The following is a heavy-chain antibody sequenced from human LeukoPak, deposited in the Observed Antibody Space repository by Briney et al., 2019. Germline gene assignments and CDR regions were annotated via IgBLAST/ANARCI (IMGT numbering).Heavy chain of an antibody. CDR2: ISSSGSTI. D-gene: IGHD6-19*01. J-gene: IGHJ5*02. V-gene: IGHV3-11*01. CDR1: GFTFSDYY. CDR3: ARALTVAGYNWFDP. Sequence: GGSLRLSCAASGFTFSDYYMSWIRQAPGKGLEWVSYISSSGSTIYYADSVKGRFTISRDNAKNSLYLQMNSLRAEDTAVYYCARALTVAGYNWFDPWGQGTLVTVSS.